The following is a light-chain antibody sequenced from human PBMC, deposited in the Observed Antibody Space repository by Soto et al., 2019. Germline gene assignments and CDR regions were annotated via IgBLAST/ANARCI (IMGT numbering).Light chain of an antibody. J-gene: IGKJ1*01. CDR2: GAS. V-gene: IGKV3-20*01. Sequence: EMVLTQSPDSLSLSPGERATLSCRASQTVGNNYVAWCQQKPGQAPRLLIYGASYRATGIPDRFSGSGSGTDFILTISRLEPEDFAVYYCQQTAYSPRTFGQGTKVEVK. CDR3: QQTAYSPRT. CDR1: QTVGNNY.